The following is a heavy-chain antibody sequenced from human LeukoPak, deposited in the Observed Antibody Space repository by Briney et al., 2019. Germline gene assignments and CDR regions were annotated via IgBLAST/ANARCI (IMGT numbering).Heavy chain of an antibody. Sequence: PSETLSLTCTVSGYSISSGYYWGWIRQPPGKGLKWIGSIYHSGSTYYNPSLKSRVTISVDTSKNQFSLKLSSVTAADTAVYYCARAKKPYYYDSSGYSNWYFDLWGRGTLVTVSS. J-gene: IGHJ2*01. CDR1: GYSISSGYY. CDR3: ARAKKPYYYDSSGYSNWYFDL. CDR2: IYHSGST. D-gene: IGHD3-22*01. V-gene: IGHV4-38-2*02.